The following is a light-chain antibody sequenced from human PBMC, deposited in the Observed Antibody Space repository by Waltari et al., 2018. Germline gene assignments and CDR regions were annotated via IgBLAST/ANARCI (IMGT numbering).Light chain of an antibody. V-gene: IGLV2-14*03. CDR2: DVS. Sequence: QSALTQPASVSGSPGQSITISCTGTSSDVGAYNYVSWYRQHPGTAPKLLIFDVSHRPPGVSHRFSCSKSGNTASLAISGLQAEDEADYYCSSYSTRSTGVFGRGTKLNVL. CDR3: SSYSTRSTGV. J-gene: IGLJ2*01. CDR1: SSDVGAYNY.